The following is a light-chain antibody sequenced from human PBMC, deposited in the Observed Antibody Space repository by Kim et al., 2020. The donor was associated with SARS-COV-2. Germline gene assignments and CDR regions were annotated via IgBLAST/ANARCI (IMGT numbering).Light chain of an antibody. V-gene: IGLV3-19*01. CDR3: QSRDSGGNVV. J-gene: IGLJ2*01. Sequence: SSELTQDPAVSVALGQTVRITCRGDSFRPYYASWYQQKPGQAPLLVIFDKDKRPPGIPDRFSGSNSGNTASLTITGALAEDEADFYCQSRDSGGNVVFGGGTQLTVL. CDR1: SFRPYY. CDR2: DKD.